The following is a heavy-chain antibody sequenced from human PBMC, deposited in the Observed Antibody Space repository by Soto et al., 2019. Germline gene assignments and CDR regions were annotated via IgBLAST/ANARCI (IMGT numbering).Heavy chain of an antibody. D-gene: IGHD3-3*01. V-gene: IGHV4-34*01. CDR1: GGSFSGYY. J-gene: IGHJ6*02. CDR3: ARGMYYDFWSGYYSDYYYYGMDV. CDR2: INHSGST. Sequence: KQSQTLSLTCAVYGGSFSGYYWSWIRQPPGKGLEWIGEINHSGSTNYNPSLKSRVTISVDTSKNQFSLKLSSMTAADTAVYYCARGMYYDFWSGYYSDYYYYGMDVWGQGTTVTVSS.